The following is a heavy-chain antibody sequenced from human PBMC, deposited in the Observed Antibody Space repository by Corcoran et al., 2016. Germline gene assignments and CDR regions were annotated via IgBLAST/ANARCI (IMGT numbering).Heavy chain of an antibody. CDR2: INPSGGST. CDR1: GYTFTSYY. V-gene: IGHV1-46*01. Sequence: QVQLVQSGAEVKKPGASVKVSCKASGYTFTSYYMHWVRQAPGQGLEWMGIINPSGGSTSYAQKFPGRVTMTRDTSTSTVYMELSSLRSEDTAVYYCARDVGYYDFWSGYYIDYYYYGMDVWGQGTTVTVSS. CDR3: ARDVGYYDFWSGYYIDYYYYGMDV. D-gene: IGHD3-3*01. J-gene: IGHJ6*02.